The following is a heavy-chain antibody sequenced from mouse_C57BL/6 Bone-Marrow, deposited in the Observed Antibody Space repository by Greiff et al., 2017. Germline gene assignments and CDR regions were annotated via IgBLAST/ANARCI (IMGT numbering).Heavy chain of an antibody. Sequence: QVQLQQPGAELVKPGASVKLSCKASGYTFTSYWMQWVKQRPGQGLEWIGEIDPSDSYTNYNQKFKGKATLTVDTSSSTAYMQLSSLTSEDSAVYYCTLTTVVATGYFDYWGQGTTLTVSA. CDR2: IDPSDSYT. CDR3: TLTTVVATGYFDY. J-gene: IGHJ2*01. CDR1: GYTFTSYW. V-gene: IGHV1-50*01. D-gene: IGHD1-1*01.